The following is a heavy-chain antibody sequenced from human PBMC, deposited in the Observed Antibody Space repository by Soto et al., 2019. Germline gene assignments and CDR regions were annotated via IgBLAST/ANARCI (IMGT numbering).Heavy chain of an antibody. CDR1: GFTLSSFA. D-gene: IGHD6-6*01. CDR3: AKSRLVMTSSPFDS. J-gene: IGHJ4*02. Sequence: GGSLRLSCAASGFTLSSFAMGWVRQASWKWLEWVSDISASGSSSTYADFVRGRFTVSRDNSNNTLFLQMNSLTVEDTAVYYCAKSRLVMTSSPFDSWGQG. V-gene: IGHV3-23*01. CDR2: ISASGSSS.